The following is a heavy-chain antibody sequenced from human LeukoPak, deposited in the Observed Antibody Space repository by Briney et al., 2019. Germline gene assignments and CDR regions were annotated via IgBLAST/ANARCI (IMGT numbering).Heavy chain of an antibody. D-gene: IGHD3-22*01. CDR3: ARETYYYDSSGQYYYYYMDV. CDR1: GGSISSGSYY. Sequence: PSETLSLTCTVSGGSISSGSYYWSWIRQPAGKGLEWIGRIYTSGSTNYNPSLKSRVTISVDTSKNQFSLKLSSVTAADTAVYYCARETYYYDSSGQYYYYYMDVWGKGTTVTISS. J-gene: IGHJ6*03. V-gene: IGHV4-61*02. CDR2: IYTSGST.